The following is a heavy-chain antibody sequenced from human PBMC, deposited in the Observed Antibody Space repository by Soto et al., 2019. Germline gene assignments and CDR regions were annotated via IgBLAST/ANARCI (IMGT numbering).Heavy chain of an antibody. V-gene: IGHV4-31*03. CDR3: ARGHDPIVNYYFDY. D-gene: IGHD1-20*01. CDR2: IYYSGST. J-gene: IGHJ4*02. Sequence: PSETLCLTCTVSGGSISSGDYYWSWIRQHPGKGLEWIGYIYYSGSTYYNPSLKSRVTISVDTSKNQFSLKLSSVTAADTAVYYCARGHDPIVNYYFDYWGQGTLVTVSS. CDR1: GGSISSGDYY.